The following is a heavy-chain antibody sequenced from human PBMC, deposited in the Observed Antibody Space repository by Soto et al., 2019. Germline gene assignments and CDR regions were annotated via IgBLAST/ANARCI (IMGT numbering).Heavy chain of an antibody. J-gene: IGHJ6*02. CDR3: ARDEAVVVPAVLYYYYYGMDV. CDR1: GGTFSSYA. Sequence: QVQLVQSGAEVKKPGSSVKVSCKASGGTFSSYAISWVRQAPGQGLEWMGGIIPIFGTANYAQKFQGRVTITADKSTSTADMELSSLRSEDTAVYYCARDEAVVVPAVLYYYYYGMDVWGQGTTVTVSS. V-gene: IGHV1-69*06. D-gene: IGHD2-2*01. CDR2: IIPIFGTA.